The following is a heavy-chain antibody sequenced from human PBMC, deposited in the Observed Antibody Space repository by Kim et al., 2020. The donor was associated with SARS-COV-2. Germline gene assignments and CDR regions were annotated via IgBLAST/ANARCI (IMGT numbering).Heavy chain of an antibody. D-gene: IGHD2-2*02. J-gene: IGHJ6*02. V-gene: IGHV4-34*01. CDR3: ARGRAGVVPAPIPGLGPHYDYFIIDV. CDR1: TGSFSGHY. Sequence: SETLSLTCAVYTGSFSGHYWSWIRQPPGKGLEWIGEIHQSGSTNYNPSLKSRVTISVDTSKNQFSLKLSSVTAADTGFYYCARGRAGVVPAPIPGLGPHYDYFIIDVWGHGTTVTVSS. CDR2: IHQSGST.